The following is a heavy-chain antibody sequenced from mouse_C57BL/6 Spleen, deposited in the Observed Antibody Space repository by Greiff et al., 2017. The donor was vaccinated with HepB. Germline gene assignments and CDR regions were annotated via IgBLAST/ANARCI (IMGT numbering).Heavy chain of an antibody. CDR1: GFTFTDYY. Sequence: EVQVVESGGGLVQPGGSLSLSCAASGFTFTDYYMSWVRQPPGKALEWLGFIRNKANGYTTEYSASVKGRFTISRDNSQSILYLQMNALRAEDSATYCCARHRPGYAMDYWGQGTSVTVSS. CDR2: IRNKANGYTT. V-gene: IGHV7-3*01. CDR3: ARHRPGYAMDY. J-gene: IGHJ4*01.